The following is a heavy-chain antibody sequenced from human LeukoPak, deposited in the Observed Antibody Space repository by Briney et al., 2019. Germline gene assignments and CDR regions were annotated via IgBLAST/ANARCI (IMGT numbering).Heavy chain of an antibody. CDR2: INPNSGGT. CDR1: GYTFTGYY. Sequence: ASVKVSCKASGYTFTGYYMHWVRQAPGQGLEWTGRINPNSGGTNYAQKFQGRVTMTRDTSISTAYMELSRLRSDDTAVYYCARLLNTVTADNWSDPWGQGTLVTVSS. V-gene: IGHV1-2*06. J-gene: IGHJ5*02. D-gene: IGHD4-17*01. CDR3: ARLLNTVTADNWSDP.